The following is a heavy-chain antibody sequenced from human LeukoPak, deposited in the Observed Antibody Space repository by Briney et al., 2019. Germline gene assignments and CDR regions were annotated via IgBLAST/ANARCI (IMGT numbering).Heavy chain of an antibody. D-gene: IGHD3-10*01. V-gene: IGHV4-34*01. Sequence: SETLSLTCAVYGGSFSGYYWNWIRQPPGEGLEWIGEINHSGSANYNPSLKSRVTISLDTSKNQFSLKLSSVTAADTAVYYCYQRNYGPGTVFWGQGTLVAVSS. CDR1: GGSFSGYY. CDR2: INHSGSA. J-gene: IGHJ4*02. CDR3: YQRNYGPGTVF.